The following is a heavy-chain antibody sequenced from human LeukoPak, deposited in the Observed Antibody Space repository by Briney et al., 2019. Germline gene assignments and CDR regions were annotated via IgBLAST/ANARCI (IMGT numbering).Heavy chain of an antibody. J-gene: IGHJ4*02. Sequence: PGGSLRLSCAASGFNFGSYGMIWVRQAPGKGLEWVSTITNSGDSTYYADSVKGRFTISRDDSRNTLYLQMNSLRVDDTAVYYCAKDRGYYDDSRYLIWGQGTLVTVSA. D-gene: IGHD3-22*01. CDR3: AKDRGYYDDSRYLI. CDR1: GFNFGSYG. V-gene: IGHV3-23*01. CDR2: ITNSGDST.